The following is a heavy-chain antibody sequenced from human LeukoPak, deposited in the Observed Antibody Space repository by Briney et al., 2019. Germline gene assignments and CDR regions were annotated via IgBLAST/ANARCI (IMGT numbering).Heavy chain of an antibody. D-gene: IGHD1-1*01. V-gene: IGHV3-64*01. CDR2: ISSNGGST. Sequence: AGGSLRLSCAASGFTFSSYAMNWVRQAPGKGLEYVSAISSNGGSTYYANSVKGRFTISRDNSKNTLYLQMGSLRAEDTAVYYCARVTTGAAEWGQGTLVTVSS. CDR1: GFTFSSYA. CDR3: ARVTTGAAE. J-gene: IGHJ4*02.